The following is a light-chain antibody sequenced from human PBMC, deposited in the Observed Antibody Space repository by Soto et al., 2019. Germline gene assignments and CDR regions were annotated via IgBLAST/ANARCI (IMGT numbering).Light chain of an antibody. J-gene: IGKJ1*01. V-gene: IGKV1-39*01. CDR2: AAS. CDR3: KQSYSTQWT. CDR1: RSISRY. Sequence: DIQMTESPSSLCASVVDIVNMTFRASRSISRYLSWYQQKPGKAPNLLIYAASSLQSGVPSRFSGAGSGTDFTLTIANLHPEDFAIYYCKQSYSTQWTFGQGTKVDI.